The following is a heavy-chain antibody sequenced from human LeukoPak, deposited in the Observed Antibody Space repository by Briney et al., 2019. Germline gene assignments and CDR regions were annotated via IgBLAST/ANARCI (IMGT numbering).Heavy chain of an antibody. Sequence: GGSLRLSCAASGFTFSSYAMSWVRQAPGKGLEWVSAISGSGGTKYYADSVKGRFTISRDNSKNTLYLQMNSLRAEDTAVYYCARAPSRYCSSTSCYTGTTDTGLDYWGQGTLVTVSS. CDR3: ARAPSRYCSSTSCYTGTTDTGLDY. V-gene: IGHV3-23*01. D-gene: IGHD2-2*02. J-gene: IGHJ4*02. CDR2: ISGSGGTK. CDR1: GFTFSSYA.